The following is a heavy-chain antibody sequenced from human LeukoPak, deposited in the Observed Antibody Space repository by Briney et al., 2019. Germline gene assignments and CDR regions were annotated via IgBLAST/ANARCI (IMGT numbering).Heavy chain of an antibody. CDR2: ISAYNGNT. CDR1: GYTFTSYG. J-gene: IGHJ4*02. CDR3: ARVGRYDYGWSD. V-gene: IGHV1-18*01. D-gene: IGHD3-16*01. Sequence: ASVKVSCKASGYTFTSYGISWVRQAPGQGLEWMGWISAYNGNTNYAQKLQGRVTMTTDTSTSTAYMEPSSLRSEDTAVYYCARVGRYDYGWSDWGQGTLVTVSS.